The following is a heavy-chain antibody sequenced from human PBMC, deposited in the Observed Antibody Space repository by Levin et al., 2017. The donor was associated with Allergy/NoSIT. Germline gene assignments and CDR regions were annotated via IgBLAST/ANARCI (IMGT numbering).Heavy chain of an antibody. CDR1: GFTFSSSA. J-gene: IGHJ3*02. D-gene: IGHD3-22*01. Sequence: GASVKVSCAASGFTFSSSAMNWVRQAPGKGLEWVTFMSYDGRITYYADSVKGRFTISRDNSKNTLYLQMNSLRPEDTAVYYCARGWTAHYYDSSVGAFDIWGQGTIVTVSS. CDR2: MSYDGRIT. V-gene: IGHV3-30*04. CDR3: ARGWTAHYYDSSVGAFDI.